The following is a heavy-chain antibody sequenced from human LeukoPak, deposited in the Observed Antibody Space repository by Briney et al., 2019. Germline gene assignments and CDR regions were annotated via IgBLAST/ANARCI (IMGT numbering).Heavy chain of an antibody. J-gene: IGHJ4*02. D-gene: IGHD3-10*01. CDR3: ASSGSYYFPFDY. Sequence: GGSLRLSCATSGFTFSRYAMAWVRQAPGKGLEWVSIISDRGDSPFYADSVKGRFTISRDNSKNTMYLQMNGLRAEDTAIYYCASSGSYYFPFDYWGQGTLVAVSS. CDR1: GFTFSRYA. V-gene: IGHV3-23*01. CDR2: ISDRGDSP.